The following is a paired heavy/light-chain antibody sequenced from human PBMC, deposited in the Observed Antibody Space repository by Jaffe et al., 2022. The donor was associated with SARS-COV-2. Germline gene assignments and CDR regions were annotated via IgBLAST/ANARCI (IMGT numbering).Light chain of an antibody. V-gene: IGLV1-47*01. J-gene: IGLJ1*01. CDR1: ISNIGSNS. Sequence: QSVLTQPPSASGTPGQGVTISCSGSISNIGSNSVYWYQQLPGTAPKLLIYKNNQRPSGVPDRFSGSKSGASASLVISGLRSEDEADYYCAAWDDSLSGLYVFGTGTKVNVL. CDR2: KNN. CDR3: AAWDDSLSGLYV.
Heavy chain of an antibody. Sequence: EVQLVESGGGLVQPGGSLRLSCAASGLIFSSYWMSWVRQAPGKGLEWVANIKQDGSGKFYVDSVKGRFTISRDNAKNSLYLQMNSLSAEDTAVYYCARLTGDRWSRDPGDWYFDLWGRGTLVTVSS. CDR3: ARLTGDRWSRDPGDWYFDL. J-gene: IGHJ2*01. V-gene: IGHV3-7*01. CDR2: IKQDGSGK. CDR1: GLIFSSYW. D-gene: IGHD7-27*01.